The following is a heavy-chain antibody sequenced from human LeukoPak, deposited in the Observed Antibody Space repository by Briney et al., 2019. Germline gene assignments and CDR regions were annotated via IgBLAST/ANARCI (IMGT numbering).Heavy chain of an antibody. CDR1: AYTFTGYY. Sequence: ASVKVSCKASAYTFTGYYLHWVRQAPGQGPEWMGWIDPNTGDISTAQRFQGRVTMTSDRSISTAYMALSRLTSDDTALYYCARSSRNGLDAFDIWGQGTMVTVSS. CDR2: IDPNTGDI. D-gene: IGHD2-8*01. V-gene: IGHV1-2*02. CDR3: ARSSRNGLDAFDI. J-gene: IGHJ3*02.